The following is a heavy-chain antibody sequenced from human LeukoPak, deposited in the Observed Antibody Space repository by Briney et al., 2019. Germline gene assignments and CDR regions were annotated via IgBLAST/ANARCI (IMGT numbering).Heavy chain of an antibody. Sequence: SETLSLTCIVSGGSISSYYWSWIRQPPGKGLEWIGYIYYSGSTNYNPSLKSRVTISVDTSKNQFSLKLSSVTAADTAVYYCASSSGWPRSVDYWGQGTLVTVSS. V-gene: IGHV4-59*01. CDR1: GGSISSYY. J-gene: IGHJ4*02. CDR2: IYYSGST. CDR3: ASSSGWPRSVDY. D-gene: IGHD6-19*01.